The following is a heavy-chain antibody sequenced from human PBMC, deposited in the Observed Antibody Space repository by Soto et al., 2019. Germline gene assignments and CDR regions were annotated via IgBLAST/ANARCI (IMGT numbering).Heavy chain of an antibody. Sequence: GGSLRLSCAASGFTFSSYAMHWVRQAPGKGLEWVAVISYDGSNKYYADSVKGRFTISRDNSKNTLYLQMNSLRAEDTAVYYCARDLGIVVVWDFDYWGQGTLVTVSS. D-gene: IGHD2-21*01. CDR2: ISYDGSNK. J-gene: IGHJ4*02. V-gene: IGHV3-30-3*01. CDR1: GFTFSSYA. CDR3: ARDLGIVVVWDFDY.